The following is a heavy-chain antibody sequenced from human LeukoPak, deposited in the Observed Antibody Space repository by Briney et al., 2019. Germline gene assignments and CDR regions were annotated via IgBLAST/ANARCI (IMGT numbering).Heavy chain of an antibody. CDR2: IYYSGST. V-gene: IGHV4-59*01. CDR3: ARDRGGDDSSGYYWGYYFDY. D-gene: IGHD3-22*01. CDR1: GGSFSGYY. Sequence: SETLSLTCAVYGGSFSGYYWSWIRQPPGKGLEWIGYIYYSGSTNYNPSLKSRVTISVDTSKNQFSLKPSSVTAADTAVYYCARDRGGDDSSGYYWGYYFDYWGQGTLVTVSS. J-gene: IGHJ4*02.